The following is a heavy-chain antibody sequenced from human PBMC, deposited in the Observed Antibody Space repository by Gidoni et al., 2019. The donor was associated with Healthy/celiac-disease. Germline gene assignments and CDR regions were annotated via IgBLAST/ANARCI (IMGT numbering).Heavy chain of an antibody. D-gene: IGHD2-2*01. CDR2: IDPSDSYT. J-gene: IGHJ5*02. CDR1: GYSFTSYG. V-gene: IGHV5-10-1*03. CDR3: ARHVIVVVPAARNWFDP. Sequence: EVQLVQSGAEVKKPGESLRISCKGSGYSFTSYGISWVRQMPGKGLEWMGRIDPSDSYTNYSPSFQGHVTISADKSISTAYLQWSSLKASDTAMYYCARHVIVVVPAARNWFDPWGQGTLVTVSS.